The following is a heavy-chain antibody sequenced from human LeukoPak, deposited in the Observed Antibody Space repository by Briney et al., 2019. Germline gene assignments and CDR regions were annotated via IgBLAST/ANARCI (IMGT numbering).Heavy chain of an antibody. CDR2: IHYSGNT. V-gene: IGHV4-59*01. CDR1: VGSISSYY. Sequence: PSETLSLTCSVSVGSISSYYWSWIRQPPGKGLEWIGYIHYSGNTNYNPSLKSRVTISVDTSKNLFSLKLSSVTAADTAVYYCARQGVCSSTSCYRSGVDVWGQGTTVTVSS. J-gene: IGHJ6*02. D-gene: IGHD2-2*01. CDR3: ARQGVCSSTSCYRSGVDV.